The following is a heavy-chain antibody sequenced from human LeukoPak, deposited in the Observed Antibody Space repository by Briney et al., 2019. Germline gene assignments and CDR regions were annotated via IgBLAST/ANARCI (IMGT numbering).Heavy chain of an antibody. CDR2: INHSGST. Sequence: SETLSLTCAVYGGSFSGYYWSWIRQPPGKGLEWIGEINHSGSTNYNPSLKSRVTISVDTSKNQFSLKLSSVTAADTAVHYCARGRVYWGQGTLVTVSS. CDR1: GGSFSGYY. V-gene: IGHV4-34*01. CDR3: ARGRVY. J-gene: IGHJ4*02.